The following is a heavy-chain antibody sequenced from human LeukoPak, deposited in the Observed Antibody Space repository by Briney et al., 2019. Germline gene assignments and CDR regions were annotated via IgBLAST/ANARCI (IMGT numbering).Heavy chain of an antibody. Sequence: PSETLSLTCTVSGGSINSHNWTWIRQPPGKGLEWIGYIDDSDNSKYNPSLKSRVTISIDTSKNQFSLKLSSMTAADTAVYYCARDRYYYGSGSYYFDYWGQGTLVTVSS. CDR1: GGSINSHN. CDR3: ARDRYYYGSGSYYFDY. D-gene: IGHD3-10*01. J-gene: IGHJ4*02. V-gene: IGHV4-59*11. CDR2: IDDSDNS.